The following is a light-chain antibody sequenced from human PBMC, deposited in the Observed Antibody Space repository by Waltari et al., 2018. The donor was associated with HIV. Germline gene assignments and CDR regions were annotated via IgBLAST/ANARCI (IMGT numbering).Light chain of an antibody. Sequence: QPALTQPPSASRPPREPVTRSCTGSNRDIGSNAYVAWYQLHPGKAPKLVISEVTKRPSGVSDRFSGSKSANTAFLTVSGLQAEDEADYYCSSFADRDGFYVLFGGGTRLTVL. CDR1: NRDIGSNAY. J-gene: IGLJ2*01. CDR3: SSFADRDGFYVL. CDR2: EVT. V-gene: IGLV2-8*01.